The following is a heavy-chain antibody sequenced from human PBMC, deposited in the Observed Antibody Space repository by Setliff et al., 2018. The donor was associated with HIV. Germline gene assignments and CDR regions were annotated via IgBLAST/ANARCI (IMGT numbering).Heavy chain of an antibody. CDR1: GDSISSGGYY. J-gene: IGHJ3*02. CDR2: IYTSGNTNYNPST. CDR3: TRQSPVAGSGAFDI. V-gene: IGHV4-61*02. D-gene: IGHD6-19*01. Sequence: SETLSLTCTVSGDSISSGGYYWSWTRQPAGQGLEWIGRIYTSGNTNYNPSTNYNPSLKSRITISLETSRNQFSLRVTSVTATDTAVYYCTRQSPVAGSGAFDIWGQGTMVTVSS.